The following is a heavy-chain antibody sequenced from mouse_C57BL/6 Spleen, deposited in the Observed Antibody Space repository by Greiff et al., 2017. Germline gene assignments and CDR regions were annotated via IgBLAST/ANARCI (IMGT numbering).Heavy chain of an antibody. Sequence: EVQLQESGPELVKPGASVKIPCKASGYTFTDYNMDWVKQSHGKSLEWIGDINPNNGGTIYNQKFKGKATLTVDKSSSTAYMELRSLTSEDTAVHYCARSDYGSSFLFAYWGQGTLVTVSA. CDR3: ARSDYGSSFLFAY. CDR1: GYTFTDYN. J-gene: IGHJ3*01. D-gene: IGHD1-1*01. V-gene: IGHV1-18*01. CDR2: INPNNGGT.